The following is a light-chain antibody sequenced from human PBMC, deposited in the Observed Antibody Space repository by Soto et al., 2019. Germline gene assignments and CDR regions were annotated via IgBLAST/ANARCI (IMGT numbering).Light chain of an antibody. Sequence: DIQMTQSPSTLSASVGDRVTITFRASQRISGWLAWYQQKPGKAPKLLISDASNLESGVPSRFSGSGSGTEFTLTINSLQPDDFATYYCQQYNTYWTFGQGTKVDI. CDR1: QRISGW. V-gene: IGKV1-5*01. CDR3: QQYNTYWT. CDR2: DAS. J-gene: IGKJ1*01.